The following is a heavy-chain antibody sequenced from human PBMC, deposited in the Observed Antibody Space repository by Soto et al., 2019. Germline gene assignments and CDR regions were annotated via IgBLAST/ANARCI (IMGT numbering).Heavy chain of an antibody. CDR3: TRRFEYFHH. Sequence: QLQLQESGPGLVKPSETLSLTCTVSGGSITSSSHYWGWIRQPPGKGLEWIGSIYYSGSTYYNPSLKRRVTIHVDTSKNQFSLKLRSVTAADTAVYYCTRRFEYFHHWGQGTLVTVSS. CDR1: GGSITSSSHY. CDR2: IYYSGST. V-gene: IGHV4-39*01. J-gene: IGHJ1*01.